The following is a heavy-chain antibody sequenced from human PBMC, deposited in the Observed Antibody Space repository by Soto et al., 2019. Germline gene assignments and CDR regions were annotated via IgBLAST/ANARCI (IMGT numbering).Heavy chain of an antibody. D-gene: IGHD6-19*01. CDR2: ICSSVST. CDR3: ARSGGGSGWL. J-gene: IGHJ4*02. CDR1: GDSVSSGSKC. V-gene: IGHV4-61*01. Sequence: HVQLQESGPGLVKPSETLSLTCTVSGDSVSSGSKCWSWIRQPPGKALEWIAYICSSVSTNYNPSLKSRVTTSRDTSKNQLSLRMTAVTAEDTAVYYCARSGGGSGWLGGQGTLVTVSS.